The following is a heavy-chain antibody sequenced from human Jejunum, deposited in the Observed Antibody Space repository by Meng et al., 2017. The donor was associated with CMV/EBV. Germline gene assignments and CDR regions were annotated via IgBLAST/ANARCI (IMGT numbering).Heavy chain of an antibody. V-gene: IGHV4-30-4*08. Sequence: GPLEEEGPGLVKPSKTLSTTCTFSGGSINSGDYYWSWIRQPPGKALEWIGYMYYSGNTYYNPSLKSRVTISLDTSKNQFSLKLNSVTPEDTAVYYCARDPEYTYSILDQWGQGTLVTVSS. D-gene: IGHD5-18*01. CDR1: GGSINSGDYY. CDR3: ARDPEYTYSILDQ. CDR2: MYYSGNT. J-gene: IGHJ4*02.